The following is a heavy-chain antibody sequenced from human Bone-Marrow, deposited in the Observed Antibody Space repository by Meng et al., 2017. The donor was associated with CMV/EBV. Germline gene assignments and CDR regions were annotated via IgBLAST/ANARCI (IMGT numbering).Heavy chain of an antibody. D-gene: IGHD2-2*01. Sequence: ASVKVSCKASGYSFTSYDMNWVRQATGQGLEWMGWLNPLTGNTGYAQKFQGRVTITRDTSRSTAYMELSGLRSDDTAVYYCARGIVVVPPGKVGSRRNWYLDLWGRGTLVNISS. V-gene: IGHV1-8*03. CDR1: GYSFTSYD. CDR3: ARGIVVVPPGKVGSRRNWYLDL. CDR2: LNPLTGNT. J-gene: IGHJ2*01.